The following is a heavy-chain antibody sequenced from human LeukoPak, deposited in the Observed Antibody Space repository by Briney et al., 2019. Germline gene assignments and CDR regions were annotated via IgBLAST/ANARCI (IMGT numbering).Heavy chain of an antibody. CDR3: ARWAAAYDY. CDR1: GGSISSYY. V-gene: IGHV4-59*12. Sequence: PSETLSLTCTVSGGSISSYYWSWIRQPPGKGLEWIGYIYHSGSTYYNPSLRSRVTISVDRSKNQFSLKLSSVTAADTAVYYCARWAAAYDYWGQGTLVTVSS. CDR2: IYHSGST. D-gene: IGHD6-13*01. J-gene: IGHJ4*02.